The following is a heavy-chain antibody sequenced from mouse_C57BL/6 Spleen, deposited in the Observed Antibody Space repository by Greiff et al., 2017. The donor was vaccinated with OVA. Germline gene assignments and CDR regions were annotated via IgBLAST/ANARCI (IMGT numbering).Heavy chain of an antibody. D-gene: IGHD1-1*01. CDR3: ARDGDYYGSSYLYYFDY. V-gene: IGHV5-4*01. J-gene: IGHJ2*01. Sequence: EVHLVESGGGLVKPGGSLKLSCAASGFTFSSYAMSWVRQTPEKRLEWVATISDGGSYTYYPDNVKGRFTISRDNAKNNLYLQMSHLKSEDTAMYYCARDGDYYGSSYLYYFDYWGQGTTLTVSS. CDR1: GFTFSSYA. CDR2: ISDGGSYT.